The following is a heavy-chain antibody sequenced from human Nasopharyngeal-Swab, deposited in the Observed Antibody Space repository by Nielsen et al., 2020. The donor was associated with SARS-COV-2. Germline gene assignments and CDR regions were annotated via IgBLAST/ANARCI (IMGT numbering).Heavy chain of an antibody. V-gene: IGHV5-10-1*01. CDR1: GSSFTSYW. J-gene: IGHJ5*02. CDR3: ARGRYYDFWSGYYREGWFDP. D-gene: IGHD3-3*01. Sequence: GESLKISCKGSGSSFTSYWISWVRQMPGKGLEWMGRIDPSDSYTNYSPSFQGHVTISADKSISTAYLQWSSLKASDTAMYYCARGRYYDFWSGYYREGWFDPWGQGTLVTVSS. CDR2: IDPSDSYT.